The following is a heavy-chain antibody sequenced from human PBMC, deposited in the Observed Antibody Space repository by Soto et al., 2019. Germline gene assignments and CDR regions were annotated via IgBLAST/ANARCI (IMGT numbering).Heavy chain of an antibody. CDR1: GFTFGDYY. CDR2: ISSSGSTI. D-gene: IGHD3-22*01. J-gene: IGHJ6*03. Sequence: SLRLSCAASGFTFGDYYMSWIRQAPGKGLEWVSYISSSGSTIYYADSVKGRFTISRDNAKNSLYLQMNSLRAEDTAVYYCARGTVVGYYYMDGWGKVTTVTVAS. CDR3: ARGTVVGYYYMDG. V-gene: IGHV3-11*01.